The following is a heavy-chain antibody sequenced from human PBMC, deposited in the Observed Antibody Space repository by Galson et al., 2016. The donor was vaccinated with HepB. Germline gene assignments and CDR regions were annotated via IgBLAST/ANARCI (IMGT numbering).Heavy chain of an antibody. CDR2: IHSSGSSM. J-gene: IGHJ4*02. V-gene: IGHV3-11*01. Sequence: SLRLSCAASGFAFSEYYMSWIRQAPGKGLEWVSYIHSSGSSMYYADSVEGRFTISRDNAKNSLYLQMNSLRADDTAVYYCARHFAGFIEDDYWGQGTLVTVSS. CDR3: ARHFAGFIEDDY. D-gene: IGHD3-16*02. CDR1: GFAFSEYY.